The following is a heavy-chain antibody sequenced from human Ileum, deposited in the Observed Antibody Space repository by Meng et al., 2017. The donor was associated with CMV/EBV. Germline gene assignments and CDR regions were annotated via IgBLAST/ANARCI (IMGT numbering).Heavy chain of an antibody. J-gene: IGHJ4*02. D-gene: IGHD3-10*01. CDR2: INHSGST. CDR3: ARGRGTYYYGSGSPN. CDR1: GGSFSGYY. Sequence: SQTLSLTCAVYGGSFSGYYWSWIRQPPGKGLEWIGEINHSGSTNYNPSLKSRVTISVDTSKNQFSLKLSSVTAADTAVYYCARGRGTYYYGSGSPNWGQGTLVTVSS. V-gene: IGHV4-34*01.